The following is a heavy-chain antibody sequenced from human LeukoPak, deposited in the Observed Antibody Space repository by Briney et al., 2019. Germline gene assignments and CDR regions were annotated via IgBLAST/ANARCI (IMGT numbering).Heavy chain of an antibody. CDR3: ARYSGKATPRRVNYFDY. CDR2: IYHSGST. D-gene: IGHD1-26*01. V-gene: IGHV4-38-2*02. CDR1: GYSISSGYY. Sequence: PSETLSLTCTVSGYSISSGYYWGWIRQPPGKGLEWIGEIYHSGSTNYNPSLKSRVTISVDKSKNQFSLKLSSVTAADTAVYYCARYSGKATPRRVNYFDYWGQGTLVTVSS. J-gene: IGHJ4*02.